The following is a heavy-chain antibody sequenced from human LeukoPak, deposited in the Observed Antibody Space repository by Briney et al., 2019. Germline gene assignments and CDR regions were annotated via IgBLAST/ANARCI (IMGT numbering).Heavy chain of an antibody. CDR1: GFTFDDYA. V-gene: IGHV3-9*01. J-gene: IGHJ4*02. CDR3: AKAAAGSAPSDY. CDR2: ISWNSGSI. D-gene: IGHD6-13*01. Sequence: GGSLRLSCAASGFTFDDYAMHWVRQAPGKGLEWVSGISWNSGSIGYADSVKGRFTISRDNAKNSLYLQMNSLRAEDTALYYCAKAAAGSAPSDYWGQGTLVTVSS.